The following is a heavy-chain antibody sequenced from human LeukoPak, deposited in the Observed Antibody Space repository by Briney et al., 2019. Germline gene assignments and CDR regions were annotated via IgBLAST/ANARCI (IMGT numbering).Heavy chain of an antibody. CDR3: VRDKSNSGSYLDF. J-gene: IGHJ4*02. V-gene: IGHV3-30*15. Sequence: GGSLRLSCATSGFTFGSFGIHWVRQAPGKGLEWVAYMSYHGSNKFYADSVKGRFTISRDNSRNTLSLLMSSLRPEDTALYYCVRDKSNSGSYLDFWGQGTLVTVSS. CDR1: GFTFGSFG. D-gene: IGHD1-26*01. CDR2: MSYHGSNK.